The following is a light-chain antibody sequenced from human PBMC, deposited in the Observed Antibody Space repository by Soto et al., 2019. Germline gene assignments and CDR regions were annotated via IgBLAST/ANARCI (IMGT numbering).Light chain of an antibody. J-gene: IGKJ2*01. CDR2: AAS. V-gene: IGKV1-17*01. Sequence: DIQMTQFPSSLSASIGDRVTITCRASQDIRNDLGWFQQRPGKPPKRLVYAASTLQNGAPSRFSGSRSGTEFSLTINSLQPEDFGTYYCLQHHSFPYTFGQGTNLEIK. CDR3: LQHHSFPYT. CDR1: QDIRND.